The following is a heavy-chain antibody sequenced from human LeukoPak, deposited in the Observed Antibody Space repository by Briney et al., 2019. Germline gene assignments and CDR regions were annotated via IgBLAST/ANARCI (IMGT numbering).Heavy chain of an antibody. CDR1: GFTFSSYS. J-gene: IGHJ5*02. D-gene: IGHD6-13*01. CDR2: ISSSSSTI. CDR3: ARDPPGIAAAGTYH. Sequence: GGSLRLSCAASGFTFSSYSMNWVRQAPGKGLEWVSYISSSSSTIYYADSVKGRFTISRDNAKNSLYLQMNSLRAEDTAVYYCARDPPGIAAAGTYHWGQGTLVTVSS. V-gene: IGHV3-48*01.